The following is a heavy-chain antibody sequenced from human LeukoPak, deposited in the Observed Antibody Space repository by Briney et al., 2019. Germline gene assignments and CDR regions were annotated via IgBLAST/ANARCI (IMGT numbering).Heavy chain of an antibody. J-gene: IGHJ3*02. D-gene: IGHD3-22*01. CDR2: ISWNSGSI. CDR3: VTMIVVAPGGAFDI. Sequence: PGGSLRLSCAASGFTFDDYAMHWVRQAPGKGLEWVSGISWNSGSIGYADSVKGRFTISRENAKNSLYLQMNSLRAEDTALYYCVTMIVVAPGGAFDIWGQGTMVTVSS. CDR1: GFTFDDYA. V-gene: IGHV3-9*01.